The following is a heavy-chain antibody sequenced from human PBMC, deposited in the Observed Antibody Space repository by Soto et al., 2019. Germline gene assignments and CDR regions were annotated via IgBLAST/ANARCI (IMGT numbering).Heavy chain of an antibody. V-gene: IGHV4-30-4*01. CDR3: ARDDGSGSWGDYYYYYGMDV. D-gene: IGHD3-10*01. J-gene: IGHJ6*02. CDR2: IYYSGST. Sequence: PSETLSLTCTVSGGSISSGDYYWSWIRQPPGKGLEWIGYIYYSGSTYYNPSLKSRVTISVDTSKNQLSLKLSSVTAADTAVYYCARDDGSGSWGDYYYYYGMDVWGQGTTVTVSS. CDR1: GGSISSGDYY.